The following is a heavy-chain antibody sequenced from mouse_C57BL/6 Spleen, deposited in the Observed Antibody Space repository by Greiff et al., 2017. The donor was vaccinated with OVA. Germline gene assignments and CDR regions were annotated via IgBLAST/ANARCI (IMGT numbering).Heavy chain of an antibody. V-gene: IGHV1-9*01. CDR3: ARGAENYGSSYWYFDV. CDR2: ILPGSGST. CDR1: GYTFTGYW. D-gene: IGHD1-1*01. J-gene: IGHJ1*03. Sequence: QVQLKESGAELMKPGASVKLSCKATGYTFTGYWIEWVKQRPGHGLEWIGEILPGSGSTNYNEKFKGKATFTADTSSNTAYMQLSSLTTEDSAIYYCARGAENYGSSYWYFDVWGTGTTVTVSS.